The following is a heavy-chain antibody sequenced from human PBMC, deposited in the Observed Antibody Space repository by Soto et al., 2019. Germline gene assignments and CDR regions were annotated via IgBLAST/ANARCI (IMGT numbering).Heavy chain of an antibody. Sequence: QVQLVQSGAEVKKPGASVKVSCKASGYTFTGYYMHWVRQAPGQGLEWMGWINPNRGGTNYAQKFQGWVTRTRDTSISTAYMELSRLRYDDTAVYYCARGTYDFWSGYYSTNWFDPWGQGTLVTVSS. V-gene: IGHV1-2*04. D-gene: IGHD3-3*01. CDR3: ARGTYDFWSGYYSTNWFDP. CDR2: INPNRGGT. J-gene: IGHJ5*02. CDR1: GYTFTGYY.